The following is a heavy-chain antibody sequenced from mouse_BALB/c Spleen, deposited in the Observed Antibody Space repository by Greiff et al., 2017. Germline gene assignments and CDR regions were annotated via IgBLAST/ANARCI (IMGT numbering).Heavy chain of an antibody. V-gene: IGHV7-3*02. CDR3: ARGYYRYDAGGRAMDY. J-gene: IGHJ4*01. Sequence: EVMLVESGGGLVQPGGSLRLSCATSGFTFTDYYMSWVRQPPGKALEWLGFIRNKANGYTTEYSASVKGRFTISRDNSQSILYLQMNTLRAEDSATYYCARGYYRYDAGGRAMDYWGQGTSVTVSS. CDR1: GFTFTDYY. D-gene: IGHD2-14*01. CDR2: IRNKANGYTT.